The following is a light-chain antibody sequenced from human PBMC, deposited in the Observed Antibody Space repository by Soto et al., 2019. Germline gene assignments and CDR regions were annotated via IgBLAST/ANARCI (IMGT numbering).Light chain of an antibody. CDR3: QQYNNWPGT. J-gene: IGKJ1*01. Sequence: EIVMTQSPATLSVSPGERATLSCRASQSVSSNLAWYQQKPGQAPRPLIYGASTRVTGIPARFSGGGSGTEFTLTISSLQSEDFAVYYCQQYNNWPGTFGQGTKVEIK. CDR2: GAS. V-gene: IGKV3-15*01. CDR1: QSVSSN.